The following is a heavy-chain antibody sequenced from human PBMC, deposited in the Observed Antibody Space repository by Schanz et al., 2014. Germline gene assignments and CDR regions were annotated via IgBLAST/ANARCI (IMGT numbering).Heavy chain of an antibody. Sequence: VQVVQSGGGLVKPGGSLRLSCSASGFTFSGFWMTWVRQAPGKGLEWVANIKEDGSVKDYVDSVKGRFTISRDNAKNSLFLQMNSLRAEDTAVYQCVSSGSYSSYAFWGQGTLVTVSS. CDR2: IKEDGSVK. CDR1: GFTFSGFW. V-gene: IGHV3-7*01. D-gene: IGHD3-10*01. J-gene: IGHJ4*02. CDR3: VSSGSYSSYAF.